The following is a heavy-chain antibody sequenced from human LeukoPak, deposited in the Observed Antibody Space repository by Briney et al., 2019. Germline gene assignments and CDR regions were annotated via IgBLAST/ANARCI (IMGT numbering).Heavy chain of an antibody. J-gene: IGHJ4*02. CDR2: ISGSGGSI. D-gene: IGHD6-13*01. Sequence: GGSLRLSCAASGFTFSSYAMSWVRQAPGKGLEWVSAISGSGGSIYYADSVKGRFTISRDNSKNTLYLQMSSLRAEDTAVYYCAKYVGSSWYEYYFDYWGQGTLVTVSS. V-gene: IGHV3-23*01. CDR1: GFTFSSYA. CDR3: AKYVGSSWYEYYFDY.